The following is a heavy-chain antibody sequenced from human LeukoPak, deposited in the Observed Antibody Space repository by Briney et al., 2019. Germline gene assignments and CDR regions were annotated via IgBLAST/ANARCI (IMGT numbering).Heavy chain of an antibody. J-gene: IGHJ4*02. Sequence: GGSLRLSCAASGFTFDDYAMHWLRHAPGKGLEWVSGISWNSGSIGYADSVKGRFTISRDNAKNSLYLQMNSLRAEDMALYYCAKDTTPLASYFDYWGQGTLVTVSS. D-gene: IGHD5-12*01. V-gene: IGHV3-9*03. CDR1: GFTFDDYA. CDR2: ISWNSGSI. CDR3: AKDTTPLASYFDY.